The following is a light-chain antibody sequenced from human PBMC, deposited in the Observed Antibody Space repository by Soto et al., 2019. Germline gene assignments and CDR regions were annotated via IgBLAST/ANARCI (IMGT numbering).Light chain of an antibody. CDR1: QSLSTDY. V-gene: IGKV3-20*01. J-gene: IGKJ2*01. CDR3: QQYDHPPYT. CDR2: GAS. Sequence: DIVLTQSPGTLSLSPGERATLSCWASQSLSTDYLAWYQQKPGQPPRLLIYGASSRATGIPDRFSGSGSGTDFTLTISRLEPEDTATYYCQQYDHPPYTFGQGTKLEIK.